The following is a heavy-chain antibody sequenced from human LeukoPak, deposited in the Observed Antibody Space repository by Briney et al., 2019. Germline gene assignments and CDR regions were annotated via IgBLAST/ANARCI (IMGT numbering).Heavy chain of an antibody. J-gene: IGHJ4*02. CDR1: GFTFSSYE. CDR3: ARLWSTSCRGGSCPHQPNS. D-gene: IGHD2-15*01. V-gene: IGHV4-39*01. CDR2: ICSSGSA. Sequence: GSLRLSCAASGFTFSSYEMNWVRQPPGKGLEWIGSICSSGSAYYNPSLKSRVTTSIDTSKNQFSLRLTSVTAADTAFYYCARLWSTSCRGGSCPHQPNSWGQGTLVTVSS.